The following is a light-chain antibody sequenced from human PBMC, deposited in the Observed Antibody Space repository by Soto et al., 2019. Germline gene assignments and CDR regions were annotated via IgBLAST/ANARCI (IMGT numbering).Light chain of an antibody. Sequence: ALTQPASVSGSPGQSITISCTGTSSDVGGYNYVSWYQQHPGKAPKLMIYEVSNRPSGVSNRFSGSKSGNTASLTISGLQAEDEADYYCSSYTSSTPYVFGTGTKLTVL. CDR3: SSYTSSTPYV. J-gene: IGLJ1*01. CDR2: EVS. CDR1: SSDVGGYNY. V-gene: IGLV2-14*01.